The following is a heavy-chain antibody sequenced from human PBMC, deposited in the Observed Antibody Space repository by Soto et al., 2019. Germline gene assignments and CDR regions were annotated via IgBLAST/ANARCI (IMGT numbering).Heavy chain of an antibody. D-gene: IGHD3-3*01. CDR3: AREHDSWSLSAFDI. V-gene: IGHV1-3*01. CDR1: GYTFTSYS. Sequence: QVQLVQSGAEVKKPGASVKVSCKASGYTFTSYSIQWVRQAPGQRLEWVGWINSGNGNTKYSQKFQDRVTIIRDTSSNTVYMELSSLRSEDTAVYYCAREHDSWSLSAFDIWGQGTRVTVSS. J-gene: IGHJ3*02. CDR2: INSGNGNT.